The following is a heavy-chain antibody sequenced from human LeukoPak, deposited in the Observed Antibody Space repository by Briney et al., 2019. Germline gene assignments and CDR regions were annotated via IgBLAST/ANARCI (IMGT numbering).Heavy chain of an antibody. CDR2: FNPSGGGT. CDR1: GYTFTSYY. V-gene: IGHV1-46*01. CDR3: ARGRFVLDYYRFDY. D-gene: IGHD3-22*01. J-gene: IGHJ4*02. Sequence: ASVKVSCKASGYTFTSYYMHWVRQAPGQGLEWMVVFNPSGGGTTYAQKFQGRVTMTRDTSTSTVYMELSSLRSEDTAVYYCARGRFVLDYYRFDYWGQGTLVTVSS.